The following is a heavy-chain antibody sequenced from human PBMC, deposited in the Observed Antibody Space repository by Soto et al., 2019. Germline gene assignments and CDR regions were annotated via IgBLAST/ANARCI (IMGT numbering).Heavy chain of an antibody. CDR3: AKERGGNPDYYYYGMDV. V-gene: IGHV3-30*18. J-gene: IGHJ6*02. CDR1: GFTFSSYG. Sequence: GGSLRLSCAASGFTFSSYGMHWVRQAPGKGLEWVAVISYDGSNKYYADSVKGRFTTSRDNSKNTLYLQMDSLRAEDTAVYYCAKERGGNPDYYYYGMDVWGQGPRSPSP. CDR2: ISYDGSNK.